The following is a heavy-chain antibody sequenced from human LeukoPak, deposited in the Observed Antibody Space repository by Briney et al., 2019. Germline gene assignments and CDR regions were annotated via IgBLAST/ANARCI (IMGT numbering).Heavy chain of an antibody. J-gene: IGHJ4*02. CDR2: FDPEKGET. CDR1: GYTFTSYG. V-gene: IGHV1-24*01. CDR3: ATEGYYDSSGYYNDY. D-gene: IGHD3-22*01. Sequence: ASVKVSCKASGYTFTSYGISWVRQAPGQGLEWMGRFDPEKGETIYAQKFQGRVTMTEDTSTDTAYMELSSLRSEDTAVYYCATEGYYDSSGYYNDYWGQGTLVTVSS.